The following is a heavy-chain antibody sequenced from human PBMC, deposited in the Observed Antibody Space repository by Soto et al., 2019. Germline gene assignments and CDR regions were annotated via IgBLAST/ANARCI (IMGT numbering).Heavy chain of an antibody. V-gene: IGHV1-18*01. CDR2: ITAYNGNT. Sequence: QVYLVQSGPEVRKPGASVKVSCKASGYNFTSHGISCVRQAPGQGPEWIGWITAYNGNTKYAPKFQDRVSMTTETSTITAYMELGSLRSGDTAIYYCARIRPAHTFGGVIVNDYWGQGTLLTVSS. J-gene: IGHJ4*02. CDR3: ARIRPAHTFGGVIVNDY. CDR1: GYNFTSHG. D-gene: IGHD3-16*02.